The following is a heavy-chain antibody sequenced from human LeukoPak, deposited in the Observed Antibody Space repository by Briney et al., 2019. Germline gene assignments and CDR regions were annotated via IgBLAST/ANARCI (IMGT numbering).Heavy chain of an antibody. CDR1: GGSFSGYY. V-gene: IGHV4-34*01. Sequence: RSETLSLTCAVYGGSFSGYYWSWIRQPPGKGLEWIGEINHSGSTNYNPSLKRRVTISVDTSKNQFSLKLSSVTAADTAVYYCATTNYDFWSGYNALFDYWGQGTLVTVSS. CDR3: ATTNYDFWSGYNALFDY. CDR2: INHSGST. J-gene: IGHJ4*02. D-gene: IGHD3-3*01.